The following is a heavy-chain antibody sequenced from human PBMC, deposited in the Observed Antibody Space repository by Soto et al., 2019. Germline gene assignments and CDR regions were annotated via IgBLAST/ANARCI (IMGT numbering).Heavy chain of an antibody. J-gene: IGHJ3*02. CDR1: GYTFTSYD. CDR3: ARGINYYVLGDDAFDI. D-gene: IGHD3-10*01. V-gene: IGHV1-8*01. Sequence: QVQLVQSGAEVKKPGASVKVSCKASGYTFTSYDIDWVRQATGQGLEWMGWMNPNSGNTGYAQKFQGRVTMTRNTSISTAYMELSSLRSEDTAVYYCARGINYYVLGDDAFDIWSQGTMVTVSS. CDR2: MNPNSGNT.